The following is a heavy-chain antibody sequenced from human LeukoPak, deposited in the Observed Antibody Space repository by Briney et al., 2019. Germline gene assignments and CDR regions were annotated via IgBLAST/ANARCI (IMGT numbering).Heavy chain of an antibody. CDR3: ARDRYYGSGSH. V-gene: IGHV3-48*01. D-gene: IGHD3-10*01. Sequence: PGGSLRLSCAASGFTFSGYSMNWVRQAPGKGLEWVSYISSSSSTIYYADSVKGRFTISRDNAKNSLYLQMNSLRAEDTAVYYCARDRYYGSGSHWGQGTLVTVSS. J-gene: IGHJ4*02. CDR2: ISSSSSTI. CDR1: GFTFSGYS.